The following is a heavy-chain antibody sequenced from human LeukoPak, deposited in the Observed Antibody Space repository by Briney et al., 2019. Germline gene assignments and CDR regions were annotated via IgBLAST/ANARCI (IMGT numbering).Heavy chain of an antibody. Sequence: GGSLRLSCAASGFTFSSYAMHCVHKAPGKGLKWVAVIWYDGSNKYYADSVKGRFTISRDNSKNTLYLQMNRLRAEDTAVYYCARGREYNSGSHLKAKDTLETWGQKTLVTASS. V-gene: IGHV3-30-3*01. D-gene: IGHD1-26*01. CDR2: IWYDGSNK. CDR1: GFTFSSYA. CDR3: ARGREYNSGSHLKAKDTLET. J-gene: IGHJ5*02.